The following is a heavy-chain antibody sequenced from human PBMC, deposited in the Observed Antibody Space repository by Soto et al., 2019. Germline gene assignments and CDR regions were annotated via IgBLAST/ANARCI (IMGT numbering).Heavy chain of an antibody. D-gene: IGHD5-18*01. V-gene: IGHV3-30*03. CDR3: ATNTAMAY. CDR2: VTYDGSST. J-gene: IGHJ4*02. CDR1: GFTFCISG. Sequence: AGGSLRLSCAASGFTFCISGMPWVRQATGKGLEWVAVVTYDGSSTSYADSVKGRFTISRDNSKNTLYLQMNSLRAEDTAVDYCATNTAMAYWGQGTLVTVSS.